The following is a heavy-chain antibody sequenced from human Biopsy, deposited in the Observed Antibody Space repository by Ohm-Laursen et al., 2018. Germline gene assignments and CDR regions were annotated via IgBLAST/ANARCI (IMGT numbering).Heavy chain of an antibody. CDR1: GGSFSDYY. D-gene: IGHD5-18*01. CDR2: INHRGTT. J-gene: IGHJ4*02. CDR3: ARHPTHRIQQIDY. V-gene: IGHV4-34*01. Sequence: SETLSLTCPVYGGSFSDYYWTWIRQPPGKGLEWIGEINHRGTTSYNPSLKSRVTISVDTSKNQFSLRLSSVTAADTAVYYCARHPTHRIQQIDYWGQGTLVTVSS.